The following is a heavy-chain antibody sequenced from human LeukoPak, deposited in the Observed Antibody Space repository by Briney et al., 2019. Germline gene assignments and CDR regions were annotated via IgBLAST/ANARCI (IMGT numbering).Heavy chain of an antibody. CDR1: GFTFSSYD. CDR2: ISTSCSTI. V-gene: IGHV3-48*03. Sequence: GGSLRLSCAASGFTFSSYDMNWLRQAPGKGLEGVSYISTSCSTIYYADSVKGRFTISRDNAKNSLYLQMNSLRAEDTAVYYCAKVPDYYGSGRYHWGQGTLVTVSS. D-gene: IGHD3-10*01. J-gene: IGHJ4*02. CDR3: AKVPDYYGSGRYH.